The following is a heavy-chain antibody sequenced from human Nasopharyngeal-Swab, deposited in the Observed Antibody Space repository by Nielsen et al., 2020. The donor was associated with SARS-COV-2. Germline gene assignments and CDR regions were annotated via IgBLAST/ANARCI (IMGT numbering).Heavy chain of an antibody. J-gene: IGHJ6*02. CDR1: GGSFSGYY. V-gene: IGHV4-34*01. CDR3: ARGRGMDV. Sequence: SETLSLTCTVYGGSFSGYYWSWIRQPPGKGLEWIGEINHSGSTNYNPSLKSRVTISVDTSKNQFSLKLSSVTAADTAVYYCARGRGMDVWGQGTTVTVSS. CDR2: INHSGST.